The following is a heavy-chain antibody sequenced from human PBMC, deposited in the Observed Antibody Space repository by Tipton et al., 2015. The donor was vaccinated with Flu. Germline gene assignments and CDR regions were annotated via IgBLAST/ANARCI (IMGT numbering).Heavy chain of an antibody. V-gene: IGHV3-30-3*01. D-gene: IGHD3-10*01. CDR1: GFTFSSYA. Sequence: SLRLSCAASGFTFSSYAMHWVRQAPGKGLEWVAVISYDGSNKYYADSVKGRFTISRDNSKNTLYLQMNSLRAEDTAVYYCARGDYGSGAVGLYYYYGMDVWGQGTTVTVSS. CDR3: ARGDYGSGAVGLYYYYGMDV. J-gene: IGHJ6*02. CDR2: ISYDGSNK.